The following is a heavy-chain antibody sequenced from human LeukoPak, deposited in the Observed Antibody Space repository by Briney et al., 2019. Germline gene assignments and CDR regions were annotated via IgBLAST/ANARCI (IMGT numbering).Heavy chain of an antibody. CDR1: GYSISSGYY. Sequence: SETLSLTCAVSGYSISSGYYWGWIRQPPGKGLEWIGSIYHSGSTYYNPSLKSRVTISVDTSKNQFSLKLSSVTAADTAVYYCARASRYYYDSSGSHGDYWGQGTLVTVSS. CDR3: ARASRYYYDSSGSHGDY. D-gene: IGHD3-22*01. V-gene: IGHV4-38-2*01. J-gene: IGHJ4*02. CDR2: IYHSGST.